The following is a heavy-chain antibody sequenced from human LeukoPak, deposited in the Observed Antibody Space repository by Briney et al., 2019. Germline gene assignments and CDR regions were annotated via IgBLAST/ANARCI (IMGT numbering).Heavy chain of an antibody. Sequence: ASVKVSCKASGYTFTSYYMHWVRQAPGQGLEWMGGIIPIFGTANYAQKFQGRVTITADESTSTAYMELSSLRSEDTAVYYCASSIAVAADYWGQGTLVTVSS. CDR2: IIPIFGTA. V-gene: IGHV1-69*13. D-gene: IGHD6-19*01. CDR1: GYTFTSYY. CDR3: ASSIAVAADY. J-gene: IGHJ4*02.